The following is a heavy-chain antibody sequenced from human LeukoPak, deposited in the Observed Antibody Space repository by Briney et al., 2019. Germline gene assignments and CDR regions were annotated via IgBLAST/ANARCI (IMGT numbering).Heavy chain of an antibody. CDR1: GFTFSSYE. Sequence: PGGSLRLSCAASGFTFSSYEMNWVRQPPGKGLEWIGEINHSGSTNYNPSLKSRVTISVDTSKNQFSLKLSSVTAADTAVYYCARAGGVYDFWSGYYPSNYFDYWGQGTLVTVSS. CDR2: INHSGST. CDR3: ARAGGVYDFWSGYYPSNYFDY. D-gene: IGHD3-3*01. V-gene: IGHV4-34*01. J-gene: IGHJ4*02.